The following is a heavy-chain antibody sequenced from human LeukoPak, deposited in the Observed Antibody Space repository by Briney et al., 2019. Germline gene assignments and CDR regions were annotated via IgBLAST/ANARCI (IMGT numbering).Heavy chain of an antibody. J-gene: IGHJ4*02. CDR1: GFTFSSYA. CDR3: AMSSVLRYFDWLLMGNYYFDY. CDR2: ISGSGGST. Sequence: GGSLRLSCAASGFTFSSYAMSWVRQAPGKGLEWVSAISGSGGSTYYADSVKGRFTISRDNSKNTLYLQMNSLRAEDTAVYYCAMSSVLRYFDWLLMGNYYFDYWGQGTLVTVSS. D-gene: IGHD3-9*01. V-gene: IGHV3-23*01.